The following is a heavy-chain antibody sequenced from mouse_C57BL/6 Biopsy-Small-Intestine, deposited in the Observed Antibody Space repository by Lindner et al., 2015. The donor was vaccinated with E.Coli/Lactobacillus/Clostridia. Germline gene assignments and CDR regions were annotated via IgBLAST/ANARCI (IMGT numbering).Heavy chain of an antibody. CDR3: ARGYDGYHWYFDV. CDR1: GYSFTGYY. J-gene: IGHJ1*03. Sequence: EVQLQESGPELVKPGASVKISCKASGYSFTGYYMNWVKQSPEKSLEWIGEINPSTGGTTYNQKFKAKATLTVDKSSSTAYMQLKSLTSEDSAVYYCARGYDGYHWYFDVWGTGTTVTVSS. V-gene: IGHV1-42*01. CDR2: INPSTGGT. D-gene: IGHD2-3*01.